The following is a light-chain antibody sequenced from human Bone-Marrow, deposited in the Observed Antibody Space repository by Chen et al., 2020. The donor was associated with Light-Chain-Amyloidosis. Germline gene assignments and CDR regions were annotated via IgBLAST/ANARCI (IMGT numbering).Light chain of an antibody. CDR3: QVWDRSSDRPV. CDR2: DDF. V-gene: IGLV3-21*03. CDR1: NIVTIT. Sequence: SSVLTRPPSVSVAPGTTARITCVGNNIVTITVNWYQQRPGQAPVLVIYDDFDRPSGIPERFSGSTSGNIATLTISRVEAGDEADYYCQVWDRSSDRPVFGGGTKLTVL. J-gene: IGLJ3*02.